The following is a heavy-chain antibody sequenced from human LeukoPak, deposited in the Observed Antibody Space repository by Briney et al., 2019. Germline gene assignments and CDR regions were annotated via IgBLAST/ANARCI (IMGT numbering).Heavy chain of an antibody. Sequence: SVKVSCKASGGTVSRYPISWVRQAPGQGLEWMGGIIPIFGTANYAQKFQGRVTITADESTSTAYMELSSLRSEDTAVHYCARDRPGRYCSTISCYSASPFDPWGQGTLVTVSS. CDR1: GGTVSRYP. CDR3: ARDRPGRYCSTISCYSASPFDP. CDR2: IIPIFGTA. V-gene: IGHV1-69*13. J-gene: IGHJ5*02. D-gene: IGHD2-2*02.